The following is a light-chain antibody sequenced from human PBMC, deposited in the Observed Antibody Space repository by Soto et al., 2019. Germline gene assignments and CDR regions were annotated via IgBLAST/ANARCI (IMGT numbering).Light chain of an antibody. V-gene: IGKV2-30*01. J-gene: IGKJ1*01. CDR3: MKGTQWPRT. CDR2: KVS. CDR1: QSLVYSDGYTH. Sequence: DVVMTQSPRSLPATLGHPASISCSSSQSLVYSDGYTHLSWYQQRPGQSPRRLIYKVSNRDSGVPDRFSGSGSGTDFTLKISRVEAEDVGVYYCMKGTQWPRTFGQGNTGDI.